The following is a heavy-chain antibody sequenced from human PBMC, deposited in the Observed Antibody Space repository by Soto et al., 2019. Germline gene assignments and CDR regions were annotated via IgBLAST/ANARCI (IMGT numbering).Heavy chain of an antibody. V-gene: IGHV3-7*05. CDR2: IKQDGSEK. J-gene: IGHJ4*02. CDR1: GFTLSGYW. D-gene: IGHD3-10*01. Sequence: EQLVESGGGLVQPGWSLRLSWAASGFTLSGYWISWVRQAPGKGLEWVANIKQDGSEKYYVDSVKGRVTIARDNAKNSLLLPMNSLRAEDTAVYYCARVGVSGRFPPFDYWGQGTLVTVAS. CDR3: ARVGVSGRFPPFDY.